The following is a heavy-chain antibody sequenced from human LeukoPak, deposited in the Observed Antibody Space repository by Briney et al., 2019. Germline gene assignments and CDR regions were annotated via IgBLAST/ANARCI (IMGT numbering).Heavy chain of an antibody. CDR2: IYHSGST. V-gene: IGHV4-38-2*02. CDR3: ARLYSSGWYLQPFDY. Sequence: SETLSLTCTVSGYSISSGYYWGWIRQPPGKGLEWIGSIYHSGSTYYNPSLKSRVTISVDTSKNQFSLKLSSVTAADTAVYYCARLYSSGWYLQPFDYWGQGTLVTVSS. D-gene: IGHD6-19*01. CDR1: GYSISSGYY. J-gene: IGHJ4*02.